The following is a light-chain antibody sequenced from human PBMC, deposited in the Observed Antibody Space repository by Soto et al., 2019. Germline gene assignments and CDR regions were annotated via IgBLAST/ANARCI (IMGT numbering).Light chain of an antibody. CDR3: QQRTNWPRGT. Sequence: EVVLTQSPATLTLSPGERATLSCRASQSVRNFLAWYQQKPGQAPRLLIYEASNRAAGIPARFSGSGSGTDFPLTSRSLEPDDFGVYYCQQRTNWPRGTFGQGTNLEI. CDR2: EAS. J-gene: IGKJ2*02. CDR1: QSVRNF. V-gene: IGKV3-11*01.